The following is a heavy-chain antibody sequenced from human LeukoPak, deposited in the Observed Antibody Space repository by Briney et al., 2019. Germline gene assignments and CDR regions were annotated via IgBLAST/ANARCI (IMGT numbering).Heavy chain of an antibody. CDR3: AREMATTNLYYYYGMDV. CDR2: INPSGGST. CDR1: GYTFTSYY. Sequence: ASVKVSCKASGYTFTSYYMHWVRQAPGQGLEWMGIINPSGGSTSYAQKFQGRVTMTRDTSTSTVYMELSSLRSEDTAVYYCAREMATTNLYYYYGMDVWGQGTTVTVSS. D-gene: IGHD5-24*01. J-gene: IGHJ6*02. V-gene: IGHV1-46*01.